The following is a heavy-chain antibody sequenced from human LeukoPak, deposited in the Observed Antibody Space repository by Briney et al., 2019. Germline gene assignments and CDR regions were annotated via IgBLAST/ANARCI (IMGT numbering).Heavy chain of an antibody. CDR1: GYLISTGYY. V-gene: IGHV4-38-2*02. CDR3: ARDYGDYFDY. J-gene: IGHJ4*02. Sequence: PSETLSLTCAVSGYLISTGYYWGWVRQTPGRGLEWIASVYHTESTFYNPSHESRVTISVDTSKNQFSLKLSSVTAADTAVYYCARDYGDYFDYWSQGALVTVSS. D-gene: IGHD4-17*01. CDR2: VYHTEST.